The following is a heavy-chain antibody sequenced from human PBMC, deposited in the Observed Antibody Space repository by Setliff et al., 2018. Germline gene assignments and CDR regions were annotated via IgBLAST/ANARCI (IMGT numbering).Heavy chain of an antibody. J-gene: IGHJ6*03. V-gene: IGHV4-59*08. D-gene: IGHD6-19*01. CDR2: ISYSGKT. CDR1: GASVSSHY. CDR3: ARASSGWYSAYYYYMDV. Sequence: SETLSLTCNVSGASVSSHYWDWIRQPPGKGLEWIGFISYSGKTYYNTSLESRLTISVDASKNQFSLNLTSVTAADTAVYYCARASSGWYSAYYYYMDVWGKGTTVTVSS.